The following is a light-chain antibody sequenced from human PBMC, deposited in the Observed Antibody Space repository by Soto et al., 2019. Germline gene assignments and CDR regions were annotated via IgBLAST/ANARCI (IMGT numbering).Light chain of an antibody. J-gene: IGLJ2*01. CDR3: TSYTSRATLV. Sequence: QSVLTQPASVSGSPGQSITISCTGATSDIGTYNYVSWYRHHPGKAPKLLIFEVSNRPSGVSHRFSGSKSGNTASLTISGLQAEDEADYYCTSYTSRATLVFGGGTQLTVL. CDR1: TSDIGTYNY. V-gene: IGLV2-14*01. CDR2: EVS.